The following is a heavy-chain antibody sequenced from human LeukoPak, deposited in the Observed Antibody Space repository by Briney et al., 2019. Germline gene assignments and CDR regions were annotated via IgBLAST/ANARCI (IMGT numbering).Heavy chain of an antibody. CDR2: IYHSGST. V-gene: IGHV4-38-2*02. D-gene: IGHD2-2*01. CDR1: GYSISSGYY. Sequence: SETLSLTCTVSGYSISSGYYWGWIRQPPGKGLEWIGRIYHSGSTYYNPSLKSRVTISVDTSKNQFSLKLSSVTAADTAVYYCARDGGFVVVPAALDYWGQGTLVTVSS. J-gene: IGHJ4*02. CDR3: ARDGGFVVVPAALDY.